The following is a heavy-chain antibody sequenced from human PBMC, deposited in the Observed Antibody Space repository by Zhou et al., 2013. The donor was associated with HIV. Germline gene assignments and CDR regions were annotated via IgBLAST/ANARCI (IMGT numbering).Heavy chain of an antibody. CDR1: GGSISSADYY. CDR3: ASHFGSGTYSQTFQH. D-gene: IGHD3-10*01. CDR2: IYYSGNT. V-gene: IGHV4-30-4*08. J-gene: IGHJ1*01. Sequence: QVQLQESGPGLVKPSQTLSLTCSVSGGSISSADYYWTWIRQPPGKGLEWIGYIYYSGNTFYNPSLRSRVTISADRSKNQFSLNLSSVTAADTAIYYCASHFGSGTYSQTFQHWGQGTLVTVSS.